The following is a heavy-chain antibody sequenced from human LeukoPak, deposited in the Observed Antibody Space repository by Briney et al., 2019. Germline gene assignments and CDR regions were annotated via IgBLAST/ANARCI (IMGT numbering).Heavy chain of an antibody. V-gene: IGHV4-31*03. CDR1: GGSISSGGYY. CDR3: ARNQVEVLPSLILGATRAFDI. CDR2: IYYSGST. J-gene: IGHJ3*02. D-gene: IGHD1-26*01. Sequence: SETLSLTCTVSGGSISSGGYYWSWIRQHPGKGLEWIGYIYYSGSTYYNASLKSRVTISVDTSKNQFSLKLSSVTAADTAVYYCARNQVEVLPSLILGATRAFDIWGQGTMVTVSS.